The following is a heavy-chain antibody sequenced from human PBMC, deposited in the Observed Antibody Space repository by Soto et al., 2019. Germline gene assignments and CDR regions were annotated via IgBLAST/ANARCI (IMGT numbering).Heavy chain of an antibody. J-gene: IGHJ3*01. D-gene: IGHD1-7*01. CDR3: ARSLPGTYGAFDL. V-gene: IGHV3-33*01. CDR1: GFTFSSYG. CDR2: IWYDGSNK. Sequence: QVQLVESGGGVVQPGRSLRLSCAASGFTFSSYGMHWVRQAPGKGLEWVAVIWYDGSNKYYADSVKGRFTISRDNSKNTVYLQIDSLRAEDTAVYYCARSLPGTYGAFDLWGQGTMVTVSS.